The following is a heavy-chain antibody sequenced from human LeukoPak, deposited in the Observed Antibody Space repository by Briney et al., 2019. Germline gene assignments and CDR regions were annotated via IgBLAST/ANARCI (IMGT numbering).Heavy chain of an antibody. CDR1: GFTFSSYA. V-gene: IGHV3-23*01. CDR3: AKNLGLAAAGTPYYYYYGMDV. J-gene: IGHJ6*02. D-gene: IGHD6-13*01. CDR2: ISGSGGST. Sequence: PGGSLRLSCAASGFTFSSYAMSWVRQAPGKGLEWVSAISGSGGSTYYVDSVKGRFTISRDNSKNTLYLQMNSLRAEDTAVYYCAKNLGLAAAGTPYYYYYGMDVWGQGTTVTVSS.